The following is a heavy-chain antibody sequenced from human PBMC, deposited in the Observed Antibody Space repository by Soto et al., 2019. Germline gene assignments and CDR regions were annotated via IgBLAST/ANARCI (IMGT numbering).Heavy chain of an antibody. CDR2: ISSSSSYI. V-gene: IGHV3-21*01. D-gene: IGHD6-13*01. Sequence: EEQLVESGGGLVKPGGSLRLSCAASGFTFSYYSMNWVRQAPGKGLEWVSSISSSSSYIYYADSVKGRFTISRDNAKNSLYLQMNSLRAEDTAVYYCSRRIAAAEYYFDYWGQGTLVTVSS. J-gene: IGHJ4*02. CDR3: SRRIAAAEYYFDY. CDR1: GFTFSYYS.